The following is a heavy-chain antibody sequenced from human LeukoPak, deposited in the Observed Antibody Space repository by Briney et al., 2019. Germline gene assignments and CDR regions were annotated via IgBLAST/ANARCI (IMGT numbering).Heavy chain of an antibody. CDR2: IYKGGSA. D-gene: IGHD1-26*01. CDR3: ARDDGVGGPFDY. CDR1: GFTVSTNY. V-gene: IGHV3-66*01. J-gene: IGHJ4*02. Sequence: GGSLRLSCAVSGFTVSTNYMNWVRQAPGKGLEWVSVIYKGGSASYADSARGRFSISRDTSKNTLYLQMNSLRAEDTAVYYCARDDGVGGPFDYWGQGTLVTVSS.